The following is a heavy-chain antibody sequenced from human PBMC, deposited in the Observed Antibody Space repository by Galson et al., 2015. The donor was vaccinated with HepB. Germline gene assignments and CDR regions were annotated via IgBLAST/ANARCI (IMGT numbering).Heavy chain of an antibody. CDR3: AKGGNWDRRYFDY. J-gene: IGHJ4*02. V-gene: IGHV3-23*01. D-gene: IGHD7-27*01. CDR1: GYTFSSYA. Sequence: SLRLSCAASGYTFSSYAMNWVRQAPGKGLEWVSVISSDTPKIFHADSVKGRFTISRDNSMNTGYVQMDSLRAEDTAVYYCAKGGNWDRRYFDYWGQGSLVTVSS. CDR2: ISSDTPKI.